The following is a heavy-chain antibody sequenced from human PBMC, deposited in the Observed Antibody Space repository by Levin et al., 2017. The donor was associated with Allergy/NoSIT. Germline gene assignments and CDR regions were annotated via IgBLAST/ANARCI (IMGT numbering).Heavy chain of an antibody. CDR1: GGSFSGYS. Sequence: ASETLSLTCAVFGGSFSGYSWSWIRQPPGKGLEWIGEINHSGSTSYNASLKSRVSLSLDTSKKQISLKLSSVIDADTAVYYCARIQSGGDDAFDIWGQGTMVTVSS. J-gene: IGHJ3*02. CDR2: INHSGST. V-gene: IGHV4-34*01. CDR3: ARIQSGGDDAFDI. D-gene: IGHD3-16*01.